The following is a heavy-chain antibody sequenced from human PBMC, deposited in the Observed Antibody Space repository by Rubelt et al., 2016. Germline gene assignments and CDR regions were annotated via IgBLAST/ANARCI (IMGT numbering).Heavy chain of an antibody. V-gene: IGHV4-61*01. CDR2: IYYSGRP. Sequence: QVQLQESGPGLVKPSETLSLTCTVSGGSVSSGSYYWSWIRQPPGKGLECIGYIYYSGRPNYNPSLKGRVPFPVDTSRVQFSLKLSLWTPRDTAVYYCARLVPYSGSYYEGGLTDWGQGTLVTVSS. CDR1: GGSVSSGSYY. D-gene: IGHD1-26*01. J-gene: IGHJ4*02. CDR3: ARLVPYSGSYYEGGLTD.